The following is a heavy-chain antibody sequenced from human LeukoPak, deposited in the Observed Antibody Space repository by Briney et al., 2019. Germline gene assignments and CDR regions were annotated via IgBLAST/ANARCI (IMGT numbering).Heavy chain of an antibody. Sequence: PGGSLRLSCAASGFTFSSYAMSWVRRAPGKGLEWVSAMSGSGGSTYYADSVKGRFTISRDNSKNTLYLQMNSLRAEDTAVYYCTRNSGWYGLSWGQGTLVTVSS. CDR1: GFTFSSYA. CDR2: MSGSGGST. V-gene: IGHV3-23*01. CDR3: TRNSGWYGLS. J-gene: IGHJ1*01. D-gene: IGHD6-19*01.